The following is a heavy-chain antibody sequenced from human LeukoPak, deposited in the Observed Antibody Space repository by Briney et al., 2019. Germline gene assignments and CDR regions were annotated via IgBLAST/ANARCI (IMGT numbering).Heavy chain of an antibody. V-gene: IGHV3-66*01. CDR3: ARDKGTSYLSSFDY. D-gene: IGHD6-6*01. Sequence: GGSLRLSCAASGFTVSRNYMSWVRQAPGKGLEWVSVIYSGGRTYYADSVKGRFTISRDNSKNTLYLQMNSLRAADTAVYYCARDKGTSYLSSFDYWGQGTLVTVSS. CDR2: IYSGGRT. CDR1: GFTVSRNY. J-gene: IGHJ4*02.